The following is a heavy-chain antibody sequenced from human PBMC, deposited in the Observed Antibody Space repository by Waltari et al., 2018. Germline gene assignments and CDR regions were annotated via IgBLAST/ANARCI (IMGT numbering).Heavy chain of an antibody. J-gene: IGHJ6*02. V-gene: IGHV3-66*02. D-gene: IGHD7-27*01. Sequence: EVQLVESGGGLVQPGGSLRLSCAASGFTVSSHYMSWVRQAPGKGLEWVSVIYSGGSTYYADSVKGRFTISRDNSKNTLYLQMNSLRAEDTAVYYCARDLRLGMRGMDVWGQGTTVTVSS. CDR2: IYSGGST. CDR1: GFTVSSHY. CDR3: ARDLRLGMRGMDV.